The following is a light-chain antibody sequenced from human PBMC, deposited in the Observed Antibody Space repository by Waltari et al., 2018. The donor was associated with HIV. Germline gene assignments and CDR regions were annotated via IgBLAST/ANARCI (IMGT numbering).Light chain of an antibody. CDR1: SAHSTYA. J-gene: IGLJ2*01. V-gene: IGLV4-69*01. CDR3: QTWGAGTVV. Sequence: QLVLTQSPSASASLGASVKLTCTLSSAHSTYAIAWHQQQPDQGPHYLMKLNSDGSHRKGDGFPDRFSGSASGAERYLTISNVQYEDEGIYYCQTWGAGTVVFGGGTKLSVL. CDR2: LNSDGSH.